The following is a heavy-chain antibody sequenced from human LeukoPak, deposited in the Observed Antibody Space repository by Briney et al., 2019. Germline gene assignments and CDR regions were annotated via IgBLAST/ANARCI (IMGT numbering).Heavy chain of an antibody. CDR2: ISWNSVNI. J-gene: IGHJ6*02. Sequence: PGRSLRLSCAASGFTLNDYAMHWVRQVPGKGLEWVSGISWNSVNIGYADSVKGRFTISRDNAKNSLYLEMNSLRAEDTALYYCARDYFGSESHFTPYGLDVWGQGTTVSVSS. V-gene: IGHV3-9*01. CDR3: ARDYFGSESHFTPYGLDV. D-gene: IGHD3-10*01. CDR1: GFTLNDYA.